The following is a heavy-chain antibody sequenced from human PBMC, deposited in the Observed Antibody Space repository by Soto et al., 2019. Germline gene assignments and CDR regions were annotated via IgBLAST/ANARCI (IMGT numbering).Heavy chain of an antibody. Sequence: GGSLRLACAASGFTFTRYSVNWVRQAPGKGLEWVSSISSTTNYIYYGDSMKGRFTISRDNAKNSLYLEMNSLRAEDTAVYYCARESEDLTSNFDYWGQGTLVTVSS. CDR2: ISSTTNYI. J-gene: IGHJ4*02. V-gene: IGHV3-21*06. CDR3: ARESEDLTSNFDY. CDR1: GFTFTRYS.